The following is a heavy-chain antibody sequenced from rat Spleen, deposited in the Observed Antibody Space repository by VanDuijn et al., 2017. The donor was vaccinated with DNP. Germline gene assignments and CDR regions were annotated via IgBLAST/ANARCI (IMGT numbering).Heavy chain of an antibody. D-gene: IGHD1-4*01. CDR1: GFSLTINS. Sequence: QVQLKESGPGLVQPSQTLSLTCTVSGFSLTINSIHWVRQTPGKGLEWMGFIRDGGTTEYYSEFKSRLSISRDTSKNQVFLKKNSLKTEDTGTYYCARELPGYNPFDYWGQGVMVTVSS. CDR2: IRDGGTT. J-gene: IGHJ2*01. V-gene: IGHV2-65*01. CDR3: ARELPGYNPFDY.